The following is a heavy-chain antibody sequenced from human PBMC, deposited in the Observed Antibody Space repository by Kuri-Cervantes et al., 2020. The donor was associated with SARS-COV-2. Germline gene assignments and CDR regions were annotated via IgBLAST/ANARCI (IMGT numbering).Heavy chain of an antibody. CDR1: GFIFCDYA. V-gene: IGHV3-30*14. J-gene: IGHJ4*02. D-gene: IGHD6-19*01. Sequence: GGSLRLSCEASGFIFCDYAIDWVRQAPGKGLEWVAVISYDGRNTKFADSVKGRFTISRDNSKNVVYLQMNSLRIEDTAEYFCARDAWWADISGWKRRFDYWGQGTLVTVSS. CDR3: ARDAWWADISGWKRRFDY. CDR2: ISYDGRNT.